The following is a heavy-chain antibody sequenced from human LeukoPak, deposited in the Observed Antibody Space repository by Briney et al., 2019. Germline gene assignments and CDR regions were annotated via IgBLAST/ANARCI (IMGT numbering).Heavy chain of an antibody. D-gene: IGHD6-6*01. V-gene: IGHV3-21*01. CDR1: GFTFSSFT. CDR3: ARDPGAYSSSPIDY. J-gene: IGHJ4*02. CDR2: ISSSSSYI. Sequence: PGGSLRLSCAASGFTFSSFTMNWVRQAPGKGLEWASSISSSSSYIYSADSVKGRFTISRDNARNSLYLRMNSLRAEDTAVYYCARDPGAYSSSPIDYWGQGTLVTVSS.